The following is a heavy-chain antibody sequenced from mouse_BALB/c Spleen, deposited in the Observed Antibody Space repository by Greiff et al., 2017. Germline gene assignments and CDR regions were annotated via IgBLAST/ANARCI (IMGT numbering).Heavy chain of an antibody. D-gene: IGHD2-1*01. CDR2: IWAGGST. CDR3: ASYGNYGYFDV. J-gene: IGHJ1*01. V-gene: IGHV2-9*02. Sequence: QVQLKESGPGLVAPSQCLSITCTVSGFSLTSYGVHWVRQPPGKGLEWLGVIWAGGSTNYNSALMSRLSISKDNSKSQVFLKMNSLQTDDTAMYYCASYGNYGYFDVWGAGTTVTVSS. CDR1: GFSLTSYG.